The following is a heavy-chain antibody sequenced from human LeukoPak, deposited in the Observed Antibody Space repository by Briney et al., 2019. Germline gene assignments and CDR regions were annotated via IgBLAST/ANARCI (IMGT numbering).Heavy chain of an antibody. D-gene: IGHD1-1*01. V-gene: IGHV4-34*01. Sequence: SETLSPTCAVYGGSFSGYYWSWIRQPPGKGLEWIGEINHSGSTNYNPSLKSRVTISVDTSKNQFSLKLSSVTAADTAVYYCARDWTPLGGGGFDYWGQGTLVTVSS. CDR1: GGSFSGYY. J-gene: IGHJ4*02. CDR3: ARDWTPLGGGGFDY. CDR2: INHSGST.